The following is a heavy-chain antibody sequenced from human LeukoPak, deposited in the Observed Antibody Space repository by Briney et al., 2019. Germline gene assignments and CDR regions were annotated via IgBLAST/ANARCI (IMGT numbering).Heavy chain of an antibody. J-gene: IGHJ4*02. Sequence: GESLKISCKGSGYNFTSYWIGWVRRMPGKGVGWMGIIYPGDSDTRYSPSFQGQVTISADKSISTAYLQWSSLKASDTAMYYCARQDYDILTGYYKGPFDYWGQGTLVTVSS. CDR3: ARQDYDILTGYYKGPFDY. CDR1: GYNFTSYW. CDR2: IYPGDSDT. V-gene: IGHV5-51*01. D-gene: IGHD3-9*01.